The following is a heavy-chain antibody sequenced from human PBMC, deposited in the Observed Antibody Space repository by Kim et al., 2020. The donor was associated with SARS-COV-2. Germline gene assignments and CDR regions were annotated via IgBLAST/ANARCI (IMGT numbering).Heavy chain of an antibody. V-gene: IGHV3-23*01. D-gene: IGHD3-22*01. CDR3: AAPREMIVVVNPFDY. J-gene: IGHJ4*02. CDR2: ISDSGGST. Sequence: GGSLRLSCAASGFTFSSYAMSWVRQAPGNGLEWVSTISDSGGSTYYADSVKGRFTISRDNSKNTLYLQMNSLRAEDTAVYYCAAPREMIVVVNPFDYWGQGTLVTVSS. CDR1: GFTFSSYA.